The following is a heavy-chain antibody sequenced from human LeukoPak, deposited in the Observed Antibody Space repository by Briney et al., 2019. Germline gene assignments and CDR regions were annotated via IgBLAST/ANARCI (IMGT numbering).Heavy chain of an antibody. CDR1: GFTFSSYW. Sequence: PGGSLRLSCAASGFTFSSYWMSWVRQAPGKGLEWVANIKQGGSEKHYVDSVKGRFTISRDNAKNSLYLQMNSLRAEDTAVYYCAREGVPAAPNFDYWGQGTLVTVSS. D-gene: IGHD2-2*01. CDR2: IKQGGSEK. J-gene: IGHJ4*02. V-gene: IGHV3-7*01. CDR3: AREGVPAAPNFDY.